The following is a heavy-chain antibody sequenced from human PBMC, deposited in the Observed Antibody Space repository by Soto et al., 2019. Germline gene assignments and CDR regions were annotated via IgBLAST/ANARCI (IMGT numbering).Heavy chain of an antibody. CDR1: GGTFSSYA. D-gene: IGHD2-2*01. CDR2: IIPISGTA. V-gene: IGHV1-69*01. Sequence: QVQLVQSGAEVKKPGSSVKVSCKASGGTFSSYAISWVRQAPGQGLEWMGGIIPISGTAKYAQKFQGRVTITADESTSTAYMELSSLRSEDTAVYYCARSQGSSTSLEIYYYYYCGMDVWGQGTTVTVSS. CDR3: ARSQGSSTSLEIYYYYYCGMDV. J-gene: IGHJ6*02.